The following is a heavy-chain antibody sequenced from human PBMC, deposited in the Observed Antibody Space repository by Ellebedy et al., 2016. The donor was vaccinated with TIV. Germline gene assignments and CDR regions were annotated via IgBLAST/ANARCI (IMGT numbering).Heavy chain of an antibody. CDR3: ARDEGGYYDSSGYQSRGWYYYGMDV. CDR1: GFTVSSNY. V-gene: IGHV3-66*01. Sequence: GESLKISCAASGFTVSSNYMSWVRQAPGKGLEWVSVIYSGGSTYYADSVKGRFTIYRDNSKNTLYLQMNSLSAEDTAVYYCARDEGGYYDSSGYQSRGWYYYGMDVWGQGTTVTVSS. J-gene: IGHJ6*02. CDR2: IYSGGST. D-gene: IGHD3-22*01.